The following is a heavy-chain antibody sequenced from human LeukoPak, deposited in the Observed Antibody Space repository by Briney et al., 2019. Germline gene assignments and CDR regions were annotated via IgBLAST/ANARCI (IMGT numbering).Heavy chain of an antibody. D-gene: IGHD3-10*01. CDR1: GFIFSNYS. Sequence: GGSLTLSCAASGFIFSNYSMAWARLTPGKGLEWVSAISGSSGTTYYTDSVKGRFTISRDNSKNTLYLQMNSLGAEDTAVYYCARGGDHFDYWGQGTLVTVSS. CDR2: ISGSSGTT. J-gene: IGHJ4*02. V-gene: IGHV3-23*01. CDR3: ARGGDHFDY.